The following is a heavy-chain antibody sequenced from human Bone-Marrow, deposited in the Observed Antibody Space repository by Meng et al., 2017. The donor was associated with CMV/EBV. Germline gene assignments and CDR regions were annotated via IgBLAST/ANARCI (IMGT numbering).Heavy chain of an antibody. J-gene: IGHJ4*02. Sequence: GESLNISCATSGFTISNYVMSWVRQVPGKGQEWVSTITSSGDTTWHIDPVRGRFTISRDNSKSTLFLQMSSLGADATAGYCCAKVGEKGTHGVYPFGSWGQGTLVTVYS. D-gene: IGHD2-8*01. V-gene: IGHV3-23*01. CDR1: GFTISNYV. CDR2: ITSSGDTT. CDR3: AKVGEKGTHGVYPFGS.